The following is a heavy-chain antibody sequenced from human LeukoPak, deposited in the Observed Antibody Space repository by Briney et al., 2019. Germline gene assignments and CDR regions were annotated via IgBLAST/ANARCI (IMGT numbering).Heavy chain of an antibody. Sequence: PGRSLRLSCAASGFTFSSYGMHWVRQAPGKGLEWVAVISYDGSNKYYADSVKGRFTISRDNSKNTLYLQMNSLRAEDTAVYYCAKDYGDYEDHFDYWGQGTLVTVSS. J-gene: IGHJ4*02. CDR3: AKDYGDYEDHFDY. D-gene: IGHD4-17*01. CDR1: GFTFSSYG. CDR2: ISYDGSNK. V-gene: IGHV3-30*18.